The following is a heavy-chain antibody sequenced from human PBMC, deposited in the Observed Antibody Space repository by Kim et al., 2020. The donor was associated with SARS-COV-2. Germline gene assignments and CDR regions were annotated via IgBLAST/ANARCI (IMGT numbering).Heavy chain of an antibody. V-gene: IGHV6-1*01. CDR2: TYYRSRWLN. Sequence: SQTLSLTCVISGDSVSSNIATWNWVRQSPSRGLEWLGRTYYRSRWLNEYATSVKSRITINPDTPKNQFSLQLSSVTPEDTAVYYCARAAGGQSGIDFWGQ. CDR3: ARAAGGQSGIDF. J-gene: IGHJ4*02. D-gene: IGHD6-13*01. CDR1: GDSVSSNIAT.